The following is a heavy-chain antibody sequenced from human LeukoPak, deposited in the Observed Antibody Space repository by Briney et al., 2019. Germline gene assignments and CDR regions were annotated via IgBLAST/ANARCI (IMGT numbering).Heavy chain of an antibody. V-gene: IGHV3-9*01. CDR2: ISWNSGLK. J-gene: IGHJ3*02. CDR3: AKLGGSFDI. Sequence: GRSLRLSCAASGFTFDNYAMHWVRQAPGKGLEWVSYISWNSGLKGYADSVKGRFTISRDNAKNSLVLQMNSLTTEDTALYDWAKLGGSFDIWGQGTMVVVSS. CDR1: GFTFDNYA. D-gene: IGHD3-16*01.